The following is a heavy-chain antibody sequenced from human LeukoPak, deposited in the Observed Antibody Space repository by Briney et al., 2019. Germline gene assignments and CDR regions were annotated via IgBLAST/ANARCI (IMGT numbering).Heavy chain of an antibody. V-gene: IGHV4-59*01. D-gene: IGHD6-19*01. CDR1: GGSISTYY. CDR3: AGIDSSGPYWYFDL. CDR2: IYHSGST. J-gene: IGHJ2*01. Sequence: SETLSLTCTVSGGSISTYYWNWIRQPPGKGLEWIGYIYHSGSTNYNPSLQSRVTISVDTSKNQFSLKLSSVTAADTAVYYCAGIDSSGPYWYFDLWGRGTLVTVSS.